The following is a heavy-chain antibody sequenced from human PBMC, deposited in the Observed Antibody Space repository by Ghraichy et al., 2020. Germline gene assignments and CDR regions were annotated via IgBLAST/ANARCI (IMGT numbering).Heavy chain of an antibody. Sequence: SETLSLTCAVSGGSISSSNWWSWVRQPPGKGLEWIGEIYHSGSTNYNPSLKSRVTISVDKSKNQFSLKLSSVTAADTAVYYCARGSGPGSGSLSSPYYYGMDVWGQGTTVTVSS. CDR3: ARGSGPGSGSLSSPYYYGMDV. CDR2: IYHSGST. D-gene: IGHD3-10*01. CDR1: GGSISSSNW. V-gene: IGHV4-4*02. J-gene: IGHJ6*02.